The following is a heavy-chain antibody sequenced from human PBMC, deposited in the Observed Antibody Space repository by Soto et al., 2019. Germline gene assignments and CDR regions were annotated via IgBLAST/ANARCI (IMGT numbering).Heavy chain of an antibody. CDR1: GGSISSYY. D-gene: IGHD4-17*01. CDR2: IYYSGST. J-gene: IGHJ4*02. V-gene: IGHV4-59*01. CDR3: ARDHYGDLFDY. Sequence: SETLSLTCTVSGGSISSYYWSWIRQPPGKGLEWIGYIYYSGSTNYNPSLKSRVTISVDTSKNQFSLKLSSVTAADTAVYYCARDHYGDLFDYWRQGTLVTVSS.